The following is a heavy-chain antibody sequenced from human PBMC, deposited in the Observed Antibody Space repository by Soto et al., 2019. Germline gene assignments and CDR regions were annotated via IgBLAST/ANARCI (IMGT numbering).Heavy chain of an antibody. J-gene: IGHJ6*02. CDR1: GGSIDSANYN. D-gene: IGHD3-16*01. CDR2: IYYHGTT. Sequence: SETLSLTCRVSGGSIDSANYNWTWISQLPGKGPAWIGNIYYHGTTFYNPSLKSRLTISIDTCRNHFSLQLTSVTTAATAVYFCARDQGYRDMCSASHYYYHMDIWGQGTTVTVSS. V-gene: IGHV4-30-4*02. CDR3: ARDQGYRDMCSASHYYYHMDI.